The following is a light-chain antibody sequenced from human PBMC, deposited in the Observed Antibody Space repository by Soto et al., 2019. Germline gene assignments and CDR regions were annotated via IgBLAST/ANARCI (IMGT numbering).Light chain of an antibody. Sequence: EIVLTQSPATLSLSPGERANLSCRDSQSISRYLAWFQQKPAQAPRLLIYDASNRATGIPARFSGSGSGTDFTLTISSLEAEDSALYYCQQRSTWPLTFGGGTKVEIK. V-gene: IGKV3-11*01. CDR2: DAS. CDR1: QSISRY. J-gene: IGKJ4*01. CDR3: QQRSTWPLT.